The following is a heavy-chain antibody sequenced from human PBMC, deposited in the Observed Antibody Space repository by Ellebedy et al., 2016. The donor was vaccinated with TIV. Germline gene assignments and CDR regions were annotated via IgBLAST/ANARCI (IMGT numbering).Heavy chain of an antibody. CDR2: VYYTGRT. J-gene: IGHJ5*02. V-gene: IGHV4-31*03. D-gene: IGHD1-26*01. Sequence: SETLSLXXTVSGGSISSGAYSWYWIRQHPGKGLEWIGCVYYTGRTYYNPSLQIRVTISVDTSENHFSLKLSSVTAADTAVYYCARGTDPVGASANNCFDPWGQGTLVTVSS. CDR1: GGSISSGAYS. CDR3: ARGTDPVGASANNCFDP.